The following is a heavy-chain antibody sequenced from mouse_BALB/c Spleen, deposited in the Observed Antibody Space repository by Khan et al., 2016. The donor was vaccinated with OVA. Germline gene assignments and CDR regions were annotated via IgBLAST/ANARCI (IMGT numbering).Heavy chain of an antibody. CDR1: GYTFTDYY. J-gene: IGHJ3*01. V-gene: IGHV1-77*01. Sequence: QVQLKQSGAELARPGASVKLSCKASGYTFTDYYINWVKQRTGQGLEWIGEISPGSGDTSYNERFKGKATLTEDKSSITAYMQLSSLTSEASAVYFCARRYYVGYTCAYWGQGTLVTVSA. D-gene: IGHD1-2*01. CDR2: ISPGSGDT. CDR3: ARRYYVGYTCAY.